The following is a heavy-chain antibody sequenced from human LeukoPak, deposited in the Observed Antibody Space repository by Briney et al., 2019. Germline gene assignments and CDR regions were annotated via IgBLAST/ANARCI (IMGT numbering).Heavy chain of an antibody. CDR2: TWYDGSNK. Sequence: GGSLRLSCAASGFTFNRYGMHWVRQAPGKGLEWVAVTWYDGSNKYYADSVKGRFTISRDNSKNTLYVQMNSLRAEDTAVYYCARGNDHNSGSLDYWGQGTLVTVSS. CDR3: ARGNDHNSGSLDY. J-gene: IGHJ4*02. D-gene: IGHD6-19*01. V-gene: IGHV3-33*01. CDR1: GFTFNRYG.